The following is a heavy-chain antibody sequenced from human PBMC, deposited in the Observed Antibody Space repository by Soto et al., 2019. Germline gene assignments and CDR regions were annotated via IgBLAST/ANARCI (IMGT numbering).Heavy chain of an antibody. Sequence: QITLEESGPTLVKPTQTLTLTCTFSGFSLTTSGVGVGWIRQPPGKALEWLALIYWDDDKRYSASLQSRLTTPKDPSKKQVVLTKTNRDPMDTDTYYCAHRGYFTRGGQGVWFDPWGQGTLVTVSS. CDR2: IYWDDDK. CDR3: AHRGYFTRGGQGVWFDP. CDR1: GFSLTTSGVG. V-gene: IGHV2-5*02. D-gene: IGHD2-8*01. J-gene: IGHJ5*02.